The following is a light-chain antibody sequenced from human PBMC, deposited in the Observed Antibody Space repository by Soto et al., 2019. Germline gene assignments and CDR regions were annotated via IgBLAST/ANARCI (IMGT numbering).Light chain of an antibody. J-gene: IGKJ1*01. Sequence: EVVLTRSPDTLSLSPGETATLSCRASQSLRPTHVAWYQQKPGQAPRLLIYGASFRATDIPNRFSGRGSGTDFTLSIRRLETEDFAVYYCQQYVTSPRTFGQGTKVDIK. CDR3: QQYVTSPRT. V-gene: IGKV3-20*01. CDR1: QSLRPTH. CDR2: GAS.